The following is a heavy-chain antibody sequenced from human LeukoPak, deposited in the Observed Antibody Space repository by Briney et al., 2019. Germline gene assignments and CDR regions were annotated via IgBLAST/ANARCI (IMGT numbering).Heavy chain of an antibody. CDR2: IKQDGSEK. D-gene: IGHD3-16*02. Sequence: GGSLRLSCAASGFTFSSYWMSWVRQAPGKGLEWVANIKQDGSEKYYVDSVKGRFTISRDNAKNSLYLQMNSLRAVDTAVYYCARELRDYVWGSYRFIRQDWFDPWGQGTLVTVSS. J-gene: IGHJ5*02. CDR1: GFTFSSYW. CDR3: ARELRDYVWGSYRFIRQDWFDP. V-gene: IGHV3-7*03.